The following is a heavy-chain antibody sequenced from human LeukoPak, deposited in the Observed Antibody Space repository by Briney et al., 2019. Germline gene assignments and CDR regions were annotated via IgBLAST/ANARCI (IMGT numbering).Heavy chain of an antibody. CDR1: GGSISSSNW. V-gene: IGHV4-4*02. D-gene: IGHD7-27*01. CDR3: ASSITGEFDY. CDR2: IYHSGST. Sequence: KPSETLSLTCAVSGGSISSSNWWSWVRQPPGEGLEWIGEIYHSGSTNYNPSLKGRVTISVDKSKNQFSLKLSSVTAADTAVYYCASSITGEFDYWGQGTLVTVSS. J-gene: IGHJ4*02.